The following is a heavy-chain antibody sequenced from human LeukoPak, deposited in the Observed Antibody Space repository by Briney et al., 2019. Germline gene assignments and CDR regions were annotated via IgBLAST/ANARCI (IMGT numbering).Heavy chain of an antibody. CDR2: ISDDGSNK. J-gene: IGHJ4*02. D-gene: IGHD2-2*01. V-gene: IGHV3-30*03. Sequence: GGSLRLSCAASGFTFSSYGMHWVRQAPGKGLEWVALISDDGSNKHYGDSVKGRFTISRDNSKNTLHLQMHSLRVEDTAVYYCASKLLPAAEQGLAYWGQGTLVTVSS. CDR3: ASKLLPAAEQGLAY. CDR1: GFTFSSYG.